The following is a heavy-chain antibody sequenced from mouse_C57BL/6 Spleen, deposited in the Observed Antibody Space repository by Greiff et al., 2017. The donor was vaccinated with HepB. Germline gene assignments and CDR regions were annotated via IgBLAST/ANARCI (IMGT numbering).Heavy chain of an antibody. CDR1: GFTFSDYG. V-gene: IGHV5-17*01. D-gene: IGHD2-10*02. Sequence: EVMLVESGGGLVKPGGSLKLSCAASGFTFSDYGMHWVRQAPEKGLEWVAYISSGSSTTYYADTVKGRFTISRDNAKNTLFLQMTSLRAEDTAMYYCARGGFGYEGAMDYWGQGTSVTVSS. CDR2: ISSGSSTT. CDR3: ARGGFGYEGAMDY. J-gene: IGHJ4*01.